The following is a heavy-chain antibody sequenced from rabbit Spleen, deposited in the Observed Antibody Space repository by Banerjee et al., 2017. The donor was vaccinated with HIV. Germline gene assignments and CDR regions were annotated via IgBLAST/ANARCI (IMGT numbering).Heavy chain of an antibody. CDR1: GLDFSVNYW. D-gene: IGHD4-1*01. CDR3: ARDLAGVIGWNFGL. Sequence: QSLEESGGDLVKPGASLTLTCTASGLDFSVNYWICWVRQAPGKGLEWIACVDVTKSGATYYASWAKGRFTFSKTSSTTVTLQMTSLTVADTATYFCARDLAGVIGWNFGLGGQGTSSPS. CDR2: VDVTKSGAT. V-gene: IGHV1S40*01. J-gene: IGHJ4*01.